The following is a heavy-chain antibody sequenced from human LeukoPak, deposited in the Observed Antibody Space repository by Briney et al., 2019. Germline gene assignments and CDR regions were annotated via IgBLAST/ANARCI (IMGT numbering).Heavy chain of an antibody. CDR3: ARNRGWYATDV. Sequence: SETLSLTCTVSGGSISSYYWSWVRQPPGKGLEWIGYIYYSGSTNYNPSLKSRVTISVDTSKNQFSLKLSSVTAADTAVYYCARNRGWYATDVWGQGAAVTVSS. CDR2: IYYSGST. J-gene: IGHJ6*02. D-gene: IGHD6-19*01. V-gene: IGHV4-59*01. CDR1: GGSISSYY.